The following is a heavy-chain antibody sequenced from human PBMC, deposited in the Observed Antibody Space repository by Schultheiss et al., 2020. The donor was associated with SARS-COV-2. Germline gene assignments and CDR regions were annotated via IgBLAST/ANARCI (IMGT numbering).Heavy chain of an antibody. CDR3: ARGRVQLWLLAN. V-gene: IGHV1-18*01. CDR2: ISAYNGNT. CDR1: GGTFSSYA. Sequence: ASVKVSCKASGGTFSSYAISWVRQAPGQGLEWMGWISAYNGNTNYAQKLQGRVTMTTDTSTSTAYMELSRLRSDDTAVYYCARGRVQLWLLANWGQGTLVTVSS. J-gene: IGHJ4*02. D-gene: IGHD5-18*01.